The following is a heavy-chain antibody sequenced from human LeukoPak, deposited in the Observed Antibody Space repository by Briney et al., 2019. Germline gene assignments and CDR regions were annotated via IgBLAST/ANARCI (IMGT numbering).Heavy chain of an antibody. V-gene: IGHV4-59*08. Sequence: SETLSLTCTVSGGSISSFYWSWIRQPPGKGLEWIGHVSNTGRTNYSPSLKSRITISLDTSKNRLTLKLNSVTAADTAVYYCARHDPYGNFDHDAFDIWGRGTMVTVSS. CDR1: GGSISSFY. D-gene: IGHD1-1*01. CDR2: VSNTGRT. J-gene: IGHJ3*02. CDR3: ARHDPYGNFDHDAFDI.